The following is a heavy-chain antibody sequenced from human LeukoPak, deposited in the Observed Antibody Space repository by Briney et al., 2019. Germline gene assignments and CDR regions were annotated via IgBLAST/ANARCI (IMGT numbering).Heavy chain of an antibody. D-gene: IGHD3-10*01. Sequence: PGESLRLSCAASGFTFSSYGMHWVRQAPGKGLEWVAFIRYDGSNKYYADSVKGRFTISRDNSKNTLYLQMNSLRAEDTAVYYCAKDLWFGELSAFDIWGQGTMVTVSS. CDR1: GFTFSSYG. V-gene: IGHV3-30*02. CDR2: IRYDGSNK. J-gene: IGHJ3*02. CDR3: AKDLWFGELSAFDI.